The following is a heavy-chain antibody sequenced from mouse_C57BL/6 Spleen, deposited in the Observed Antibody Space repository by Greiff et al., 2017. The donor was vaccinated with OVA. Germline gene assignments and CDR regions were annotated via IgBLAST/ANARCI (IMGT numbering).Heavy chain of an antibody. D-gene: IGHD2-2*01. J-gene: IGHJ4*01. CDR2: IYPGDGDT. CDR1: GYAFSSYW. CDR3: ARVYGYDGVYAMDY. Sequence: QVHVKQSGAELVKPGASVKISCKASGYAFSSYWMNWVKQRPGKGLEWIGQIYPGDGDTNYNGKFKGKATLTADKSSSTAYMQLSSLTSEDSAVYFCARVYGYDGVYAMDYWGQGTSVTVSS. V-gene: IGHV1-80*01.